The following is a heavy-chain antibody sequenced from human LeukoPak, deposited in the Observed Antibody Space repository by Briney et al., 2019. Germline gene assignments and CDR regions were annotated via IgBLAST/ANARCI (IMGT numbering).Heavy chain of an antibody. V-gene: IGHV4-30-2*01. CDR2: IYHSGST. D-gene: IGHD3-22*01. Sequence: SETLSLTCTVSGGSISSGGYYWSWIRQPPGKGLEWIGYIYHSGSTYYNPSLKSRVTISVDRSKNQFSLKLSSVTAADTAVYYCARANSNDSSGYYRHYYYYYYMDVWGKGTTVTVSS. J-gene: IGHJ6*03. CDR1: GGSISSGGYY. CDR3: ARANSNDSSGYYRHYYYYYYMDV.